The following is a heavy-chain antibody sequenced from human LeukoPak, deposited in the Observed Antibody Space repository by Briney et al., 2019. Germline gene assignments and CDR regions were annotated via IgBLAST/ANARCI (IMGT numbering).Heavy chain of an antibody. CDR3: TEFNTRDAFEI. Sequence: PGGSLRLSCAASGLTLSQVWMSWVRQVPGKGLEWVGRIKSKADGGTTDYAAPVRGRFTISRDDSKNTLFLHMNSLKTEDTAVYYCTEFNTRDAFEIWGQGTMVTVSS. CDR2: IKSKADGGTT. J-gene: IGHJ3*02. CDR1: GLTLSQVW. V-gene: IGHV3-15*01. D-gene: IGHD2-2*01.